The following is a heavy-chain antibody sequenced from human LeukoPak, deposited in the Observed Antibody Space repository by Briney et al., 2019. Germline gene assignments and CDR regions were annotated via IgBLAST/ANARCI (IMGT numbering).Heavy chain of an antibody. J-gene: IGHJ4*02. CDR2: INPSGDST. CDR3: AKLATSDTGEAY. CDR1: GYTFTINH. D-gene: IGHD3-16*01. V-gene: IGHV1-46*01. Sequence: ASVKVSCKASGYTFTINHIHWVRQAPGQGLEWMGVINPSGDSTTYAQNFQGKVTMTRDTSTSTVYMELRSLRSEDTAIYYCAKLATSDTGEAYWGQGTLVTVSS.